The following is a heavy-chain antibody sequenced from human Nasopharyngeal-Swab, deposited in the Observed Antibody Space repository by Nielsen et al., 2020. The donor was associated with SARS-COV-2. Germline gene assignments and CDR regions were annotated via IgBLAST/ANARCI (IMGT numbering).Heavy chain of an antibody. J-gene: IGHJ6*02. Sequence: WIRQPPGKGLEWVANIKQDGSEKYYVDSVKGRFTISRDNAKNSLYLQMNSLRAEDTAVYYCARDSTYYHYYGMDVWGQGTTVTVSS. CDR3: ARDSTYYHYYGMDV. CDR2: IKQDGSEK. V-gene: IGHV3-7*05.